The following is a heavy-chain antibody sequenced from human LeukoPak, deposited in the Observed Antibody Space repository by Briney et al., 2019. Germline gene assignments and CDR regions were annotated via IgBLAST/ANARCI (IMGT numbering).Heavy chain of an antibody. Sequence: PGGSLRLSCAASGFTFSSYTMSWVRQAPGKGLEWVSVISGGGDTTYYADSVKGRFTFSRDNSKNTLYLQMNSLRAEDTAVYYCATFRQVETPVRGGFDYWGQGTLVTVSS. CDR2: ISGGGDTT. J-gene: IGHJ4*02. V-gene: IGHV3-23*01. CDR3: ATFRQVETPVRGGFDY. CDR1: GFTFSSYT. D-gene: IGHD5-24*01.